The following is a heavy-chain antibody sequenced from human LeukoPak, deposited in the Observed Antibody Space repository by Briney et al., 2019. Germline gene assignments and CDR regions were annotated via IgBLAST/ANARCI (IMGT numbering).Heavy chain of an antibody. J-gene: IGHJ4*02. CDR3: ARGGRRDIVAV. D-gene: IGHD5-12*01. V-gene: IGHV4-59*01. CDR2: IFYSEST. CDR1: GGSISSYY. Sequence: PSETLSLTCTVSGGSISSYYCNWIRQPPGKGLEWIGNIFYSESTNYNPSLKSRVTISVDTSKNQFSLKLSSVTAADTAVYYCARGGRRDIVAVWGQGTLVTVSS.